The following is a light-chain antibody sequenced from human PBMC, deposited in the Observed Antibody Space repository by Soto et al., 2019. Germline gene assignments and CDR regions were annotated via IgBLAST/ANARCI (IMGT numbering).Light chain of an antibody. Sequence: SYELTQSPSVSVAPGQTARITCEEDNIGTKSVHWYQQKPGQAPVLVVYDDNDRPSGIPERFSGSNSGTTATLAISRVEAGDEADYYCQLWDSTSDLVVFGGGTKLTVL. V-gene: IGLV3-21*02. CDR1: NIGTKS. CDR2: DDN. J-gene: IGLJ2*01. CDR3: QLWDSTSDLVV.